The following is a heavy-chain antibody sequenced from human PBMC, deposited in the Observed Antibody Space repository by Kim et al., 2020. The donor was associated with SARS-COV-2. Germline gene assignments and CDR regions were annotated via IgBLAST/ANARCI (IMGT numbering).Heavy chain of an antibody. CDR3: ARRQYYYDSRGYDSATPFDY. D-gene: IGHD3-22*01. CDR2: IIPIFGTA. V-gene: IGHV1-69*13. CDR1: GGTFSSYA. J-gene: IGHJ4*02. Sequence: SVKVSCKASGGTFSSYAISWVRQAPGQGLEWMGGIIPIFGTANYAQKFQGKVTITADESTSTAYMELSSLRSEDTAVYYCARRQYYYDSRGYDSATPFDYWGQGTLVTVSS.